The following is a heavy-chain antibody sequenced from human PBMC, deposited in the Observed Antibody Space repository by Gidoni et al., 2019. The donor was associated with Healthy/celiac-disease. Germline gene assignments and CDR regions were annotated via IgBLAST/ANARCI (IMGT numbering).Heavy chain of an antibody. J-gene: IGHJ6*03. Sequence: QVQLQQWGAGLLKPSETLSLTCAVYGGSFSGYYWRWLRQPPGKGLEWIGEINHSGSTNYNPSLKSRVTISVDTSKNQFSLKLSSVTAADTAVYYCAREGVYCSSTSCYALRGLHYYMDVWGKGTTVTVSS. CDR3: AREGVYCSSTSCYALRGLHYYMDV. CDR1: GGSFSGYY. V-gene: IGHV4-34*01. D-gene: IGHD2-2*01. CDR2: INHSGST.